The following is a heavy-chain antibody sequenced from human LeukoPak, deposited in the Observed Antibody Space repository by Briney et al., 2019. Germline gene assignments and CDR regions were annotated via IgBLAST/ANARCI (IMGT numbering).Heavy chain of an antibody. CDR2: INHSGST. V-gene: IGHV4-34*01. CDR1: GGSFSGYY. CDR3: ARGTRSVDIVVVVAAPGDWFDP. Sequence: PSETLSLTCAVYGGSFSGYYWSWIRQPPGKGLEWIGEINHSGSTNHNPSLKSRVTISVDTSKNQFSLKLSSVTAADTAVYYCARGTRSVDIVVVVAAPGDWFDPWGQGTLVTVSS. D-gene: IGHD2-15*01. J-gene: IGHJ5*02.